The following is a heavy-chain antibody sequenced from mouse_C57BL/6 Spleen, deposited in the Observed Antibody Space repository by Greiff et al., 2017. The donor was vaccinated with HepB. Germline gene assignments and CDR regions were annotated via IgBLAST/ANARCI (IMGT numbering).Heavy chain of an antibody. CDR3: ARSIGSYFDD. J-gene: IGHJ2*01. D-gene: IGHD2-14*01. CDR1: GYTFTSYS. V-gene: IGHV1-4*01. CDR2: INPSSGYT. Sequence: QVQLQQSGAELARPGASVKMSCKASGYTFTSYSMHWVKQRPGQGLEWIGYINPSSGYTKYNQKFKDKATLTADKSSSTAYMRLRSQTSEDSAVYYCARSIGSYFDDWGKGTTLTVSS.